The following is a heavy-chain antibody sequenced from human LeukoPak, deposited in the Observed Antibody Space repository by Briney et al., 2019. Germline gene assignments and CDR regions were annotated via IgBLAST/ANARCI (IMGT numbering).Heavy chain of an antibody. V-gene: IGHV4-34*01. CDR3: ARGTRSGSYY. Sequence: SETLSLTCAVYGGSFSGYYWSWIRQPPGKGLEWIGEINHSGSTNYNPSLKSRVTISVDTSKNQFSLKLSSVTAADTAVYYRARGTRSGSYYWGQGTLVTVSS. CDR1: GGSFSGYY. CDR2: INHSGST. J-gene: IGHJ4*02. D-gene: IGHD3-10*01.